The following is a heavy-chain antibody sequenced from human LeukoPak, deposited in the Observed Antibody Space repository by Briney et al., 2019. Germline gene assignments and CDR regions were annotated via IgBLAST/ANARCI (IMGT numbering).Heavy chain of an antibody. V-gene: IGHV5-51*01. CDR3: ARHARERRFLEWLSPKEKYYYYYMDV. CDR2: IYPGDSDT. D-gene: IGHD3-3*01. J-gene: IGHJ6*03. CDR1: GYSFSNYW. Sequence: KPGESLKISCKGSGYSFSNYWIAWVRQMPGKGLEWMGIIYPGDSDTRYSPSFQGQVTISADKSISTAYLQWSSLKASDTAMYYCARHARERRFLEWLSPKEKYYYYYMDVWGKGTTVTVSS.